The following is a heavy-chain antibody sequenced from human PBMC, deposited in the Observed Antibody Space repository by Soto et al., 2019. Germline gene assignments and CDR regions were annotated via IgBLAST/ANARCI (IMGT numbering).Heavy chain of an antibody. J-gene: IGHJ4*02. CDR2: ISDGGGAT. V-gene: IGHV3-23*01. CDR3: VKEDCGAGCALDF. CDR1: GFDFSSYA. D-gene: IGHD2-21*02. Sequence: EVQLLESGGGLVQPGGSLRLSCAASGFDFSSYAMNWVRQAPGKGLEWVSSISDGGGATNYANSVRGRFTISSDRFKNTLDLHMNSLRAEDTAVYYCVKEDCGAGCALDFWGQGTLVTVSS.